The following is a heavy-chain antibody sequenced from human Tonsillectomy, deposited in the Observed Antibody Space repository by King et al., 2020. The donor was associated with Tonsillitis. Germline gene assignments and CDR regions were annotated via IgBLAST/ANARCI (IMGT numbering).Heavy chain of an antibody. J-gene: IGHJ6*02. CDR3: ARDDDAVYYYYGMDV. V-gene: IGHV3-30-3*01. Sequence: VQLVESGGGVVQPGRSLRLSCAASGFTFSSYAMHWVRQAPGKGLEWVAVISYDGSNKYYADSVKGRFTISGDSSKKTLYLQMNRLRAEDTAVYYCARDDDAVYYYYGMDVWGQGTTVTVSS. CDR1: GFTFSSYA. CDR2: ISYDGSNK.